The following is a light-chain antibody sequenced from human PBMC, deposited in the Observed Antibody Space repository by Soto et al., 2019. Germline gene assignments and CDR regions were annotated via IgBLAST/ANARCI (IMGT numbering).Light chain of an antibody. CDR1: ESVSRNF. CDR2: GAS. CDR3: HHYGRSPLT. Sequence: ENVLTQSPGTLSLSPGERATLSCRASESVSRNFLAWYRQKPGQAPRLLIFGASSRATGIPDRFSGSGSGTDFTLTITILEPEDFAVYYCHHYGRSPLTFGGGTMVEIK. J-gene: IGKJ4*01. V-gene: IGKV3-20*01.